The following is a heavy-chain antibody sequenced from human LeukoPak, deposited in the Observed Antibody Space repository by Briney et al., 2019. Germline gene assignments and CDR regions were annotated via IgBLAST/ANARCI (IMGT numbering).Heavy chain of an antibody. J-gene: IGHJ3*02. Sequence: GGSLRLSCAASGFTFSSYWMHWVRQAPGKGLVWVSRINNDGSSTIYADSVKGRFTISRDNAKNTLYLQMNSLRAEDTAVYYCARGHDSSGYYYDDAFDIWGQGTMVTVSS. CDR2: INNDGSST. CDR1: GFTFSSYW. D-gene: IGHD3-22*01. V-gene: IGHV3-74*01. CDR3: ARGHDSSGYYYDDAFDI.